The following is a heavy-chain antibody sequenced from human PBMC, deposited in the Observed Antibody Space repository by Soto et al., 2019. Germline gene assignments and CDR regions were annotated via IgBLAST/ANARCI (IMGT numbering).Heavy chain of an antibody. V-gene: IGHV4-38-2*02. Sequence: LSLTCSVSGFAISRGYYWSWVRQPPGKGLEWIGSIYPSVSSYHNPSLAARLRLSIDTSKNQFTLNLTSVTAADTALYFCAREKVGTTFFDNWGQGIQVTVSS. CDR3: AREKVGTTFFDN. CDR1: GFAISRGYY. J-gene: IGHJ4*02. CDR2: IYPSVSS. D-gene: IGHD1-1*01.